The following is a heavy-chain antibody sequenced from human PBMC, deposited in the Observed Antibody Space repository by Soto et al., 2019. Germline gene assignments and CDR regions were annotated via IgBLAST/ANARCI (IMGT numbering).Heavy chain of an antibody. CDR3: ARGYGSGSYYNTGMDV. J-gene: IGHJ6*02. V-gene: IGHV3-13*01. D-gene: IGHD3-10*01. CDR1: GFTFSSYD. Sequence: GSLRLSCAASGFTFSSYDMHWVRQATGKGLEWVSAIGTAGDTYYPGSVKGRFTISRENAKNSLYLQMNSLRAGDTAVYYCARGYGSGSYYNTGMDVWGQGTTVTVSS. CDR2: IGTAGDT.